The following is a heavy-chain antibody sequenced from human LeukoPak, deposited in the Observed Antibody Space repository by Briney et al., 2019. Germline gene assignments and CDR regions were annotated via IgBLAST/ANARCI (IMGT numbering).Heavy chain of an antibody. CDR3: ARGRYCSGGSCWYYYYYGMDV. V-gene: IGHV4-34*01. CDR1: GGSFSGYY. CDR2: INHSGST. D-gene: IGHD2-15*01. Sequence: PSETLSLTCAVYGGSFSGYYWSWIRQPPGKGLEWIGEINHSGSTNYNPSLKSRVTISVDTFKNQFSLKLSSVTAADTAVYYCARGRYCSGGSCWYYYYYGMDVWGQGTTVTVSS. J-gene: IGHJ6*02.